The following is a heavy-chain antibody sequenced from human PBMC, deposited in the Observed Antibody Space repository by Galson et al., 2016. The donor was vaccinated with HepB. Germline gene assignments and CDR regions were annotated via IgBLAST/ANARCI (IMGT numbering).Heavy chain of an antibody. CDR1: GYIFSNYA. J-gene: IGHJ6*02. CDR3: ARAGCSSPLCSRSGIYYGMDV. V-gene: IGHV3-30*04. Sequence: SLRLSCATSGYIFSNYAIHWVRQAPGKGLEWVAVTSSDGSSRHYAESLRGRLTISRDNSGNMLYLQIHSVRVDDTAVYYCARAGCSSPLCSRSGIYYGMDVWGQGTTVSVSS. D-gene: IGHD3-10*02. CDR2: TSSDGSSR.